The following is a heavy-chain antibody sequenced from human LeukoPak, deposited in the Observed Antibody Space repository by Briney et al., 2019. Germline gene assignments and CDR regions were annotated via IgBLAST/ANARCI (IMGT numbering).Heavy chain of an antibody. CDR2: INPKSGGT. Sequence: ASVTVSCTSSGYTFNSYYMHWLRQAPGQGLGWLGWINPKSGGTNYAQRFQARVTMTRETSISTAFMALSRLTSDDTAVYYCAREGITTGRTAGAFDVWGQGTVVTVSS. D-gene: IGHD1-1*01. V-gene: IGHV1-2*02. CDR1: GYTFNSYY. CDR3: AREGITTGRTAGAFDV. J-gene: IGHJ3*01.